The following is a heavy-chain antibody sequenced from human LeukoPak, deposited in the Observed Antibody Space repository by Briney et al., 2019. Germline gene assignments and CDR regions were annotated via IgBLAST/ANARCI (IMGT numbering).Heavy chain of an antibody. CDR3: ARDFGYCSSTSCKSVYYFDY. CDR1: GYTFTSYG. D-gene: IGHD2-2*01. J-gene: IGHJ4*02. CDR2: ISAYNGNT. V-gene: IGHV1-18*01. Sequence: ASVKVSCKASGYTFTSYGISWVRQALGQGLEWMGWISAYNGNTNYAQKFQGRVTMTRDTSISTAYMELSRLRSDDTAVYYCARDFGYCSSTSCKSVYYFDYWGQGTLVTVSS.